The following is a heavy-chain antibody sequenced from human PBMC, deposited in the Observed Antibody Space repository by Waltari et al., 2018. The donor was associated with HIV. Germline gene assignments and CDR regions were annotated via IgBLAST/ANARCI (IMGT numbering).Heavy chain of an antibody. Sequence: QLQVQESGPGLVKPSETLALTCTVSGGSISSSSYYWGWIRQPPGKGLEWIGSIYYSGGTYYNPSLKSRVTISVDTSKNQFSLKLTSVTAADTAIYYCATPTIVGTTRGDYWGQGTLVTVSS. CDR3: ATPTIVGTTRGDY. J-gene: IGHJ4*02. V-gene: IGHV4-39*01. D-gene: IGHD1-26*01. CDR2: IYYSGGT. CDR1: GGSISSSSYY.